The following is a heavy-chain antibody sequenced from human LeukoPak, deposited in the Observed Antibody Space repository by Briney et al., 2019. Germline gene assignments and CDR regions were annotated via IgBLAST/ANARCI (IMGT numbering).Heavy chain of an antibody. Sequence: SETLSLTCTVSGGSISSYYWSWIRQPPGKGLEWIGYIYYSGSTNYNPSLKSRVTVSVDTSKNQFSLKLSSVTAADTAVYYCARPGGYSYGSTYWYFDLWGRGTLVTVSS. D-gene: IGHD5-18*01. CDR3: ARPGGYSYGSTYWYFDL. CDR1: GGSISSYY. CDR2: IYYSGST. J-gene: IGHJ2*01. V-gene: IGHV4-59*01.